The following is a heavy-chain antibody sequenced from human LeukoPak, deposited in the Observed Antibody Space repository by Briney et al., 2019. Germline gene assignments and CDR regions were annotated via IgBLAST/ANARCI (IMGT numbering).Heavy chain of an antibody. V-gene: IGHV3-30*03. CDR2: ISYDGSNK. CDR1: GFTFSSYS. J-gene: IGHJ4*02. CDR3: VSGSYYMDDY. D-gene: IGHD1-26*01. Sequence: PGGSLRLSCAASGFTFSSYSMNWVRQAPGKGLEWVAVISYDGSNKYYADSVKGRFTISRDNSKNTLYLQMNSLRAEDTAVYYCVSGSYYMDDYWGQGTLVTVSS.